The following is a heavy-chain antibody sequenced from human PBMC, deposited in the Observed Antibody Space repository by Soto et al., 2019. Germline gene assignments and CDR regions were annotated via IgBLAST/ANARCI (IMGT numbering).Heavy chain of an antibody. CDR1: GFTFSSNA. V-gene: IGHV3-23*01. CDR3: AKDRGYDFWTQADY. CDR2: ISGSGGST. Sequence: EVHLLESGGGLVQPGESLRLSCVASGFTFSSNAMTWVRQAPGKGLEWVSGISGSGGSTYYAKSVKGRFAISRDNSKNTLYLQMNSLRAEDTAVYYCAKDRGYDFWTQADYRGQGTLVTVSS. D-gene: IGHD3-3*01. J-gene: IGHJ4*02.